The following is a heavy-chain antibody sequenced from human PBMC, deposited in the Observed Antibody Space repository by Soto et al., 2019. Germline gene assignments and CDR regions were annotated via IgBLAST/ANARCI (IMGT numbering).Heavy chain of an antibody. D-gene: IGHD3-22*01. CDR1: GYTFTSYG. CDR2: ISAYNGNT. J-gene: IGHJ4*02. CDR3: ARDRYYYDSSGYYYYFDY. V-gene: IGHV1-18*01. Sequence: QVQLVQSGAEVKKPGASVKVSCKASGYTFTSYGISWVRQAPGQGLEWMGWISAYNGNTNYAQKRQGRVTMTTDTSTRTAYMELRSLRSDDTAVYYCARDRYYYDSSGYYYYFDYWGQGTLVTVSS.